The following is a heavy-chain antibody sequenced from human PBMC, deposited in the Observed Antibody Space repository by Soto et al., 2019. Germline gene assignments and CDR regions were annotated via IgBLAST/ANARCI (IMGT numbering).Heavy chain of an antibody. D-gene: IGHD3-3*01. CDR1: GYTFTSYA. V-gene: IGHV1-3*01. CDR2: INAGNGNT. J-gene: IGHJ1*01. CDR3: ASSTSGYYRLVEYFQH. Sequence: ASVKVSCKASGYTFTSYAMHWARQAPGQRLEWMGWINAGNGNTKYSQKFQGRVTITRDTSASTAYMELSSLRSEDTAVYYCASSTSGYYRLVEYFQHWGQGTLVTVSS.